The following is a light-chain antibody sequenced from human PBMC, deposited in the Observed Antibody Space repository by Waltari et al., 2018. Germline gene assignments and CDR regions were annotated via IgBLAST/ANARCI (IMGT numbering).Light chain of an antibody. CDR2: ATS. Sequence: DIQLTQSPSLLSASVGDRFTITCRASQGRSHYLAWYQQKPGRAPKLLISATSTLQSGVPSRFSGSGSGTEFTLTISDLQPEDFTTYYCQQLNSYSLITFGQGTRLEIK. CDR3: QQLNSYSLIT. J-gene: IGKJ5*01. V-gene: IGKV1-9*01. CDR1: QGRSHY.